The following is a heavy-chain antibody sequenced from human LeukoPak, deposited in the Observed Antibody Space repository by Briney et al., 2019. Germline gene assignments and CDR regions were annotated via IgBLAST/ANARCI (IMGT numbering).Heavy chain of an antibody. D-gene: IGHD2-2*01. CDR1: GFTFSSYG. CDR3: AKDHCSSTSCYYED. CDR2: ISYDGSNK. J-gene: IGHJ4*02. Sequence: GGSLRLSCAASGFTFSSYGMHWVRQAPGKGLEWVAVISYDGSNKYYADSVKGRFTISRDNSKNTLYLQMNSLRAEDTAVHYCAKDHCSSTSCYYEDWGQGTLVTVSS. V-gene: IGHV3-30*18.